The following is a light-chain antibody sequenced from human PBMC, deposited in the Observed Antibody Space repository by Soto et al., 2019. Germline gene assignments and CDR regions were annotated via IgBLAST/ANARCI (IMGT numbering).Light chain of an antibody. J-gene: IGLJ1*01. Sequence: QSALTQPASVSGSPGQSITISCTGTSSDVGGYNYVSWYQQHPGKAPKLMIYDDSNRPSGVSNRFSGSKSGNTASLTISGLQPEDEADYYCSSYTSSSTLLYVFGTGTKLTVL. V-gene: IGLV2-14*01. CDR1: SSDVGGYNY. CDR2: DDS. CDR3: SSYTSSSTLLYV.